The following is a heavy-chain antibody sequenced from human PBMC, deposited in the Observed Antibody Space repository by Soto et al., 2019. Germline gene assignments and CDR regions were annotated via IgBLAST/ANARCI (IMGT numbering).Heavy chain of an antibody. CDR2: IYTSATP. Sequence: QVQLQESGPGLVKPSQTLSLTCTVSGGSISTGGYYWSWIRQHPGKGLEWIGYIYTSATPYYNPSLKSRVTTSVATSKNPFSLKLSSVTVAGTAVYYCARDPAPWGQGALVTVSS. CDR1: GGSISTGGYY. CDR3: ARDPAP. V-gene: IGHV4-31*03. J-gene: IGHJ5*02.